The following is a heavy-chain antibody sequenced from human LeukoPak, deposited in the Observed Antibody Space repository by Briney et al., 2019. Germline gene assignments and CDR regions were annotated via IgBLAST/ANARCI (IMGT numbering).Heavy chain of an antibody. V-gene: IGHV3-9*01. Sequence: GGSLRLSCAASGFTFDDYAMHRVRQAPGKGLEWVSGISWNSGNIGYADSVKGRFTISRDNAKNSLYLQMNSLRAEDTALYYCAKDRRLSIAVAGGGFDYWGQGTLVTVSS. CDR1: GFTFDDYA. J-gene: IGHJ4*02. D-gene: IGHD6-19*01. CDR2: ISWNSGNI. CDR3: AKDRRLSIAVAGGGFDY.